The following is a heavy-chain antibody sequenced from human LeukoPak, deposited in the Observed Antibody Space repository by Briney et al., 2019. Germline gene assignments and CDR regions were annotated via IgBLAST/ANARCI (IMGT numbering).Heavy chain of an antibody. V-gene: IGHV3-30*18. Sequence: TGGSLRLSCAASGFTFSSYGTHWVRQAPGKGLEWVAVISYDGSNKYYADSVKGRFTISRDNSKNTLYLQMNSLSAEDTAVYYCAKGGYYDFWSGSFDIWGQGTMVTVSS. J-gene: IGHJ3*02. D-gene: IGHD3-3*01. CDR1: GFTFSSYG. CDR2: ISYDGSNK. CDR3: AKGGYYDFWSGSFDI.